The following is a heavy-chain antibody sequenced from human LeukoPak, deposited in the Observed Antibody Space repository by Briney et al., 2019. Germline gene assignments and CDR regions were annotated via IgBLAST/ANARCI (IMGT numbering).Heavy chain of an antibody. Sequence: ASVRVSCKASGYTFTSYGISWVRQAPGQGLEWMGWISAYNGNTNYAQKLQGRVTMTTDTSTSTAYMELRSLRSDDTAVYYCAKGVTITIFGKPRVYYFDYWGQGTLVTVSS. J-gene: IGHJ4*02. CDR2: ISAYNGNT. CDR1: GYTFTSYG. CDR3: AKGVTITIFGKPRVYYFDY. V-gene: IGHV1-18*01. D-gene: IGHD3-3*01.